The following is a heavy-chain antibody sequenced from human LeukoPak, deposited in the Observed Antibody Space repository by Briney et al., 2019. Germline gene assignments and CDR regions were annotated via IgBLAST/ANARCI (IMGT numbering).Heavy chain of an antibody. D-gene: IGHD6-19*01. CDR2: INHSGST. J-gene: IGHJ4*02. CDR3: ARGPKLAVAGQFDY. V-gene: IGHV4-34*01. CDR1: GGSFSGYY. Sequence: SETLSLTCAVYGGSFSGYYWSWIRQPPGKGLEWIGEINHSGSTNYNPSLKSRVTISVDTSKNQFSLKLSSVTAADTAVHYCARGPKLAVAGQFDYWGQGTLVTVSS.